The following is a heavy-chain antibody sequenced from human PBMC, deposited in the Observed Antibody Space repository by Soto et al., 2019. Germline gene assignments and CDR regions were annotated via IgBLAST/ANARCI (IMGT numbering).Heavy chain of an antibody. J-gene: IGHJ6*02. D-gene: IGHD2-15*01. CDR2: ISGSGGST. CDR3: AKDGPRVVAAFYYYYGMDV. V-gene: IGHV3-23*01. CDR1: GFTFSSYS. Sequence: XGSLRLSCAASGFTFSSYSTSWVRQAPGKGLEWVSAISGSGGSTYYADSVKGRFTISRDNSKNTLYLQMNSLRAEDTAVYYCAKDGPRVVAAFYYYYGMDVWGQGTTVTVSS.